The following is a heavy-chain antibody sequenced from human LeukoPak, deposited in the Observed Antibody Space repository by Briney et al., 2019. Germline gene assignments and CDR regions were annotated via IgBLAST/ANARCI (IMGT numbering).Heavy chain of an antibody. J-gene: IGHJ4*02. V-gene: IGHV3-21*01. CDR2: ISSSSSYI. CDR1: GFTSSSYS. CDR3: ARDLMTTVTTVDY. Sequence: GGSLRLSCAASGFTSSSYSMNWVRQAPGKGLEWVSSISSSSSYIYYADSVKGRFTISRDNAKNSPYLQMNSLRAEDTAVYYCARDLMTTVTTVDYWGQGTLVTVSS. D-gene: IGHD4-17*01.